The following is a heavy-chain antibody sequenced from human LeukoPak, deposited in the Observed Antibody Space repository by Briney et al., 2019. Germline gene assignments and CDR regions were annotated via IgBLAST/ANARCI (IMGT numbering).Heavy chain of an antibody. J-gene: IGHJ4*02. Sequence: GGSLRLSCAASGFTFSSYSMSWVRQAPGKGLEWVSAISGSGGSTYYADSVKGRFTISRDNSKNTLYLQMNSLRAEDTAVYYCAKGSGSWQRRFDYWGQGTLVTVSS. CDR1: GFTFSSYS. CDR2: ISGSGGST. CDR3: AKGSGSWQRRFDY. V-gene: IGHV3-23*01. D-gene: IGHD1-26*01.